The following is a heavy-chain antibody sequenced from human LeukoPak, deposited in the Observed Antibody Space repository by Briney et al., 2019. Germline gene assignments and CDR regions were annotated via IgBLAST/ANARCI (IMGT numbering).Heavy chain of an antibody. J-gene: IGHJ4*02. Sequence: GASVKVSCKVSGYTLTELPMHWVRQAPGKGLEWMGGFDPEDGETIYAQKFQGRVTITTDESTSTAYMELSSLRSEDTAVYYCARDPSSRSSSYFDYWGRGTLVTVSS. CDR3: ARDPSSRSSSYFDY. D-gene: IGHD6-6*01. CDR2: FDPEDGET. V-gene: IGHV1-24*01. CDR1: GYTLTELP.